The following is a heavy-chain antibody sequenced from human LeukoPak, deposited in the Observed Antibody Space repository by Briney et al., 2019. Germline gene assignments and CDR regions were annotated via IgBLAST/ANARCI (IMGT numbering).Heavy chain of an antibody. CDR2: ISGSGDST. V-gene: IGHV3-23*01. D-gene: IGHD3-10*01. CDR1: GFSFSSFA. CDR3: ARDGDYYGSGSYPSFDI. J-gene: IGHJ3*02. Sequence: GGSLRLSCAASGFSFSSFAMSWVRQAPGKGLEWVSSISGSGDSTYYADSVKGRFTISRDNSKNTLYLQMNSLRAEDTAVYYCARDGDYYGSGSYPSFDIWAKGQWSPSLQ.